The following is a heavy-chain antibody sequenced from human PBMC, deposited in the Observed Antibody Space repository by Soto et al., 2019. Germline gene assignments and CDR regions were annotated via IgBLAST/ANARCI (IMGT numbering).Heavy chain of an antibody. J-gene: IGHJ4*02. V-gene: IGHV1-58*01. D-gene: IGHD3-3*01. CDR1: GFTFTSSA. Sequence: SVKVSCKASGFTFTSSAFQWVRQARGQRLEWIGWIAVGSGYTNYAQRFQDRVTLTRDMSTATTYMELSRLTSEDTAIYYCAADPTEWQQRVTSDYWGQGTLVTVSS. CDR2: IAVGSGYT. CDR3: AADPTEWQQRVTSDY.